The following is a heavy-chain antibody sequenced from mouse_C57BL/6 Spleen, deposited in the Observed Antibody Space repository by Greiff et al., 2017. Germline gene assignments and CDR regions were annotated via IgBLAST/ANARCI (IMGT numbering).Heavy chain of an antibody. CDR2: ISDGGSYT. CDR3: AREGYDCYGRSFDY. CDR1: GFTFSSYA. D-gene: IGHD1-1*01. J-gene: IGHJ3*01. Sequence: EVKLMESGGGLVKPGGSLKLSCAASGFTFSSYAMSWVRQTPEKRLEWVATISDGGSYTYYPDNVKGRFTIYRDNAKNTLYLQMSHLKSEDTAMYYCAREGYDCYGRSFDYWGQGTPVTVSA. V-gene: IGHV5-4*01.